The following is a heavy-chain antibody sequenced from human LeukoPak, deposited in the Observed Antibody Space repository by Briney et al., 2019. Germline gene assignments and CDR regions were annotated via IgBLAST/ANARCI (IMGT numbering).Heavy chain of an antibody. V-gene: IGHV1-46*01. D-gene: IGHD4/OR15-4a*01. J-gene: IGHJ4*02. CDR1: GYTFTSYY. Sequence: ASVKVSCKASGYTFTSYYIHWVRQAPGQGLEWMGMINPSGGSPSYAHKFQGRITMTRDTSTSTLYMELRSLRSEDTAIYYCASGRREETDGAALYYFDYWGQGTLVTVSS. CDR3: ASGRREETDGAALYYFDY. CDR2: INPSGGSP.